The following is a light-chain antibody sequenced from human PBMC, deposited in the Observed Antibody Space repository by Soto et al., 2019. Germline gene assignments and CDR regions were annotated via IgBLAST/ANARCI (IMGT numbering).Light chain of an antibody. J-gene: IGKJ1*01. V-gene: IGKV1-27*01. CDR2: AES. CDR1: QGISNY. Sequence: DIQMTQSPSSLSASVGDRVTITCRASQGISNYLAWYQQKPGKVPKLLIYAESTLQSGVPSRFSGSGSGTDFTLTISSPQPEDVATYYCQKYNSAAETFGQGTKVDIK. CDR3: QKYNSAAET.